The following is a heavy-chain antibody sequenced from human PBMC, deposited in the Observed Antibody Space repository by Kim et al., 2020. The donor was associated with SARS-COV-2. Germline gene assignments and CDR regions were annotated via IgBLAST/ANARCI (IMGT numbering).Heavy chain of an antibody. CDR3: ASETQQRGFDY. D-gene: IGHD6-13*01. V-gene: IGHV1-2*02. J-gene: IGHJ4*02. CDR2: T. Sequence: TNDAQKFEGRVTMTRNTSISTAYMGLSSLRSDDTAVYYCASETQQRGFDYWGQGTLVTVSS.